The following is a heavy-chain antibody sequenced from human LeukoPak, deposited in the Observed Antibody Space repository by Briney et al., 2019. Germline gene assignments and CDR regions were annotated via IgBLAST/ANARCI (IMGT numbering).Heavy chain of an antibody. Sequence: PGRSLRLSCAASGFTFSSYGMHWVRQAPGKGLEWVAVIWYGGSNKYYADSVKGRFTISRDNSKNTLYLQMNSLRAEDTAVYYCAKAGQIAAAGGWFDPWGQGTLVTVSS. CDR1: GFTFSSYG. V-gene: IGHV3-30*18. J-gene: IGHJ5*02. CDR2: IWYGGSNK. CDR3: AKAGQIAAAGGWFDP. D-gene: IGHD6-13*01.